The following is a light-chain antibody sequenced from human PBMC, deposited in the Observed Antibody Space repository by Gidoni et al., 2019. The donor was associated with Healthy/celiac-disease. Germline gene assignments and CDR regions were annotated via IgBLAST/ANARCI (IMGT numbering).Light chain of an antibody. J-gene: IGKJ1*01. CDR1: RSISNC. CDR2: KSS. V-gene: IGKV1-5*03. CDR3: QEFSAFSWT. Sequence: DIQMTQSPSTLSASVGDRVTITCRASRSISNCLAWHQHKPGKAPKRLIYKSSILEAGVPSRFSGSGSEREFTLTISSLQPDDFATYYCQEFSAFSWTFGQGTRVEMK.